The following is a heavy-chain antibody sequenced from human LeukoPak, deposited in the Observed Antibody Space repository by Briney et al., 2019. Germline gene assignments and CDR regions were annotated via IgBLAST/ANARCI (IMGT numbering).Heavy chain of an antibody. Sequence: PGGSLRLSCAASGFTFSSYWMHWVRQAPGKGLVWVSRINSDGSSTSYADSVKGRFTISRDSAKNTLYLQMNSLRAEDTTMYYCARDLGYSSGVDYWGQGTLVTVSS. V-gene: IGHV3-74*01. J-gene: IGHJ4*02. CDR2: INSDGSST. CDR3: ARDLGYSSGVDY. CDR1: GFTFSSYW. D-gene: IGHD6-19*01.